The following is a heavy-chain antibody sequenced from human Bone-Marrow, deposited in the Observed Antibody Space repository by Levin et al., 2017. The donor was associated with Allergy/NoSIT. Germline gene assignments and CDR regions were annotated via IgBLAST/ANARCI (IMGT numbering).Heavy chain of an antibody. CDR2: LRDGGTT. Sequence: GGSLRLSCAASGFNLNYAWMNWVRQAPGKGLEWVGRLRDGGTTDYAAPVKGRFTISRDDSKNTLYLQMRSLRNEDTAVYYCTTSYALYYYQGLDVWGQGTTVTVSS. J-gene: IGHJ6*02. CDR1: GFNLNYAW. CDR3: TTSYALYYYQGLDV. D-gene: IGHD4-17*01. V-gene: IGHV3-15*07.